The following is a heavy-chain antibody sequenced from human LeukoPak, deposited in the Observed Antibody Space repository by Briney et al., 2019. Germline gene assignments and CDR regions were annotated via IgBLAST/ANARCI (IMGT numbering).Heavy chain of an antibody. CDR3: ARDPGEGYFDY. D-gene: IGHD2-21*01. V-gene: IGHV4-59*01. J-gene: IGHJ4*02. CDR1: GGSISSYY. CDR2: IYYSGST. Sequence: SETLSLTCTVSGGSISSYYWSWIRQPPGKGLGWIGYIYYSGSTNYNPSLKSRVTISVDTSKNQFSLKLSSVTAADTAVYYCARDPGEGYFDYWGQGTLVTVSS.